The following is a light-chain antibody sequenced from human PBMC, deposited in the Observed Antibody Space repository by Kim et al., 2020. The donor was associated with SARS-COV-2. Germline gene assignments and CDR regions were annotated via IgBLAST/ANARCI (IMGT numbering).Light chain of an antibody. Sequence: QAVVTQEPSFSVSPGGTVTITCVFRSGPVSTANYASWYQLTPGQTPRTLIYNTNSRSSGVPDRFSGSILGNKATLTITGAEADDESHYYCVLYISGSWVFGGGTQLTVL. J-gene: IGLJ3*02. CDR3: VLYISGSWV. CDR2: NTN. V-gene: IGLV8-61*01. CDR1: SGPVSTANY.